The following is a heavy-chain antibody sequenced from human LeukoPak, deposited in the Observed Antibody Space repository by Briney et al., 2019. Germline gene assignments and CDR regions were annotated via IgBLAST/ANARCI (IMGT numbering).Heavy chain of an antibody. V-gene: IGHV3-74*01. CDR3: ASLGYNGWYAFDS. D-gene: IGHD6-19*01. CDR1: GFTFSSFW. J-gene: IGHJ4*02. CDR2: INSDGSST. Sequence: GGSLRLSCAASGFTFSSFWVHWVRQAPGKGLVWISRINSDGSSTNYADSVKGRFTISRDNAKNTLYLQMNSLRAEDTAVYYCASLGYNGWYAFDSWGQGTLVTVSS.